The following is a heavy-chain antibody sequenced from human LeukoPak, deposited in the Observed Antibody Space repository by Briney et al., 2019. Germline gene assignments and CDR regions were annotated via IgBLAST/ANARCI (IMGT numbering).Heavy chain of an antibody. CDR1: GFTFSNYR. D-gene: IGHD3-3*01. CDR2: IISSSTYT. J-gene: IGHJ4*02. CDR3: ARDRPGGYYDFWKYFDY. Sequence: GGSLRLSCAASGFTFSNYRMNWVRQAPGKGLEWVSSIISSSTYTYYADSVKGRFTISRDNAKNSLYLQMNSLRAEDTAVYCCARDRPGGYYDFWKYFDYWGQGTLVTVSS. V-gene: IGHV3-21*01.